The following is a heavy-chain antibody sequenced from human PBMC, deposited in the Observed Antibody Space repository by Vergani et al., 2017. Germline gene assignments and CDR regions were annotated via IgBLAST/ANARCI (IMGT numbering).Heavy chain of an antibody. D-gene: IGHD3-9*01. CDR1: GGSINSGGYY. Sequence: QVQLQESGPGLVKPSQTLSLTCTVSGGSINSGGYYWSWIRHHPGKGLEWIGYISYSGSTYYNPSLKSRITISVDSSKNRFSLKLGSVTAADTAVYYCARADPILAGYYYFDYWGQGTLVTVSS. CDR2: ISYSGST. CDR3: ARADPILAGYYYFDY. J-gene: IGHJ4*02. V-gene: IGHV4-31*03.